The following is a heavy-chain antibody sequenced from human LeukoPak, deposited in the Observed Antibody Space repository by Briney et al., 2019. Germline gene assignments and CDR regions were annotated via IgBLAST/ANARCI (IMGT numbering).Heavy chain of an antibody. D-gene: IGHD3-3*01. V-gene: IGHV3-7*01. CDR2: IKQDGSEK. CDR3: ARDLGDFWSGYTHDY. J-gene: IGHJ4*02. Sequence: PGGSLRLSCAASGFTFSSYWMSWVRQAPGKGLEWVANIKQDGSEKYYVDSVKGRFTISRDNAKNSLYLQMNSLRAEDTAVYYCARDLGDFWSGYTHDYWGQGTLVTVSS. CDR1: GFTFSSYW.